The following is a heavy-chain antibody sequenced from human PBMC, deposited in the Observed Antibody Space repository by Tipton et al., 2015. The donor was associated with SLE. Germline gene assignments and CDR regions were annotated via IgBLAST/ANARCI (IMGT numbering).Heavy chain of an antibody. D-gene: IGHD6-19*01. CDR3: ARHHGSGWLYGLDV. CDR1: GGSFSGYY. J-gene: IGHJ6*02. CDR2: INHSGST. V-gene: IGHV4-34*01. Sequence: TLSLTCAVYGGSFSGYYWSWIRQPPGKGLEWIGEINHSGSTNYNPSLKSRFTISVDTSKNQFSLNLRSVTAADTAVYYCARHHGSGWLYGLDVWGQGTTVTVSS.